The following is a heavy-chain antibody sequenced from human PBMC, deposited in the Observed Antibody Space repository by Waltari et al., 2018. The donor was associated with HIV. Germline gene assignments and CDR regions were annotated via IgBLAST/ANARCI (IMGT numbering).Heavy chain of an antibody. V-gene: IGHV3-30*18. CDR2: ISYDESDQ. CDR1: GLLFRDYV. J-gene: IGHJ5*02. D-gene: IGHD5-18*01. CDR3: AKAPTTSTALVQGS. Sequence: QLVESGGGVVQPGRSLRLTCAASGLLFRDYVTNWVRQAPGRGLEWLTFISYDESDQYYAKSVKGRFTSSRDNSKKTVFLEMNNLKIEDTAIYFCAKAPTTSTALVQGSWGQGTLVIVSS.